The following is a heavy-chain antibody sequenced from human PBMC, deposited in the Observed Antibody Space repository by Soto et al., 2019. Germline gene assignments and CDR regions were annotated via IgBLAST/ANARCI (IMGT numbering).Heavy chain of an antibody. CDR1: GGTFSSYT. CDR3: AMEYCSSTSCYRDY. D-gene: IGHD2-2*02. J-gene: IGHJ4*02. CDR2: IIPILGIA. Sequence: QVQLVQSGAEVKKPGSSVKVSCKASGGTFSSYTISWVRQAPGQGLEWMGRIIPILGIANYAQKFQGRVTITAENSTGTAYIELSSLRSEETAVYYCAMEYCSSTSCYRDYWGPGTLVTVSS. V-gene: IGHV1-69*02.